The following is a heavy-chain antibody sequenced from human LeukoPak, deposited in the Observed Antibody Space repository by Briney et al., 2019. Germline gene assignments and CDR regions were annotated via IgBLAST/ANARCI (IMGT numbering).Heavy chain of an antibody. J-gene: IGHJ6*03. D-gene: IGHD6-19*01. Sequence: ASVKVSCKASGYTFTGYYMHWVRQAPGQGLEWMGWINPNSGGTNYAQKFQGRVTMTGDTSISTAYMELSRLRSDDTAVYYCAKDSSGWYAYYYMDVWGKGTTVTVSS. CDR1: GYTFTGYY. CDR2: INPNSGGT. CDR3: AKDSSGWYAYYYMDV. V-gene: IGHV1-2*02.